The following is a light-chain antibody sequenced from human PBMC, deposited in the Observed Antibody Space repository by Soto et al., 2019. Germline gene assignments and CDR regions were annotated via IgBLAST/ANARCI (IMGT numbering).Light chain of an antibody. J-gene: IGKJ5*01. CDR1: QSVTSD. CDR3: QQYNNWVIT. Sequence: EIVMTQSPATLSVSPGERATLSCRASQSVTSDYLAWYQQKPGQAPRLLIYGASTRATGIPARFSGSGSGTEFTLTITSLQSEDFAVYYCQQYNNWVITFGQGTRLEIK. V-gene: IGKV3-15*01. CDR2: GAS.